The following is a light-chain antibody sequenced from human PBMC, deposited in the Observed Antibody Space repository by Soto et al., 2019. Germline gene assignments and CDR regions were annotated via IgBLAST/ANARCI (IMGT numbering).Light chain of an antibody. J-gene: IGLJ1*01. CDR1: NXDVGTHNY. CDR2: DVV. V-gene: IGLV2-8*01. Sequence: QSVLTQPPSASGSPGQSVTISCTGTNXDVGTHNYVSWYQQYPGKAPKLLIYDVVKRPSGIPHRFSGSKSGNTASLTVSGLQADDEADYYCFSYAGGSTFVFGTGTKVTVL. CDR3: FSYAGGSTFV.